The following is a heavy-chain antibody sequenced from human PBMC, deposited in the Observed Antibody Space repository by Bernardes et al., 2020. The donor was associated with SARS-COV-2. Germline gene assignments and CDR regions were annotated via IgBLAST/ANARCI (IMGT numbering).Heavy chain of an antibody. CDR2: IYYSGST. CDR3: ARQERHYYDSSGSYFDY. D-gene: IGHD3-22*01. J-gene: IGHJ4*02. Sequence: ETLSLTCTVSGGSISSSSYYWGWIRQPPGKGLEWIGSIYYSGSTYYNPSLKSRVTISVDTSKNQFSLKLSSVTAADTAVYYCARQERHYYDSSGSYFDYWGQGTLVTVSS. CDR1: GGSISSSSYY. V-gene: IGHV4-39*01.